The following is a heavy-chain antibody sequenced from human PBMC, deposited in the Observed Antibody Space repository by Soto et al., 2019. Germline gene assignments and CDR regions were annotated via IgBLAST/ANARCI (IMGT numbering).Heavy chain of an antibody. D-gene: IGHD5-18*01. CDR3: ATRYSYVHF. J-gene: IGHJ4*02. CDR2: INPNSGDT. Sequence: ASVKVSCKSSGYAFTGYYIHWARQAPGQGLEWMGWINPNSGDTNYAQKFQGRVTMARDTSFSTAYMELSSLRSDDTAVYYCATRYSYVHFWGQGTLVTVSS. CDR1: GYAFTGYY. V-gene: IGHV1-2*02.